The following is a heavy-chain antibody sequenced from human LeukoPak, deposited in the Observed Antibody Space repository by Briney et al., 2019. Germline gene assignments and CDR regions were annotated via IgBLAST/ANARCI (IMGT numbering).Heavy chain of an antibody. J-gene: IGHJ6*02. V-gene: IGHV1-18*01. D-gene: IGHD4-17*01. Sequence: GASVKVSCKASGYTFTSYGVSWVRQAPGQGLEWMGWISAYNGNTNYAQKLQGRVTMTTDTSTSTAYMELRSLRSDDTAVYYCARDGTTTVTTAYYYGMDVWGQGTTVTVSS. CDR2: ISAYNGNT. CDR3: ARDGTTTVTTAYYYGMDV. CDR1: GYTFTSYG.